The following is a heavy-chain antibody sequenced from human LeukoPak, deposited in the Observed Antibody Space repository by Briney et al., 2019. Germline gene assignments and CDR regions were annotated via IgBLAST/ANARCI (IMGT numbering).Heavy chain of an antibody. D-gene: IGHD3/OR15-3a*01. CDR3: ARALSWTTDSYYYMDV. V-gene: IGHV1-8*01. CDR1: GYTFTSYD. J-gene: IGHJ6*03. CDR2: MNPNSGNT. Sequence: GASVNVSCKASGYTFTSYDINWVRQATGQGLEWMGWMNPNSGNTGYAQKFQGRVTMTKNTSITTAYMELNSLRSEDTAVYYCARALSWTTDSYYYMDVWGKGTTVTV.